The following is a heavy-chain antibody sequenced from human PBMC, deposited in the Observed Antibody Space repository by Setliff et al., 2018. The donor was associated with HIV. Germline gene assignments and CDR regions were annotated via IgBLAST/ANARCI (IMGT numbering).Heavy chain of an antibody. D-gene: IGHD1-7*01. CDR2: IYYSGST. J-gene: IGHJ4*02. CDR1: GGSIGSGSYY. Sequence: SETLSLTCTVSGGSIGSGSYYWSWIRQPPGKGLEWIGSIYYSGSTYYNPSLKSRVSMSVDTSKNQFSLKLSSVTAADTAVYYCARQYMELELPDYWGQGTLVTVSS. CDR3: ARQYMELELPDY. V-gene: IGHV4-39*01.